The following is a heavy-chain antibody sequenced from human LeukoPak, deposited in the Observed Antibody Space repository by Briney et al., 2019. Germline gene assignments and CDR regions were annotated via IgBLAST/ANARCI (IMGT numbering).Heavy chain of an antibody. Sequence: ASVKVSCKASGYAFTNYGINWVRQAPGQGLEWMGWISAYNGNTNYAQKLQGRVTMTTDTSTSTAYMELRSLRSDDTAVYYCARDLDQYSGRFGGFGHDFWGQGTLVTVSS. D-gene: IGHD1-26*01. CDR1: GYAFTNYG. CDR2: ISAYNGNT. CDR3: ARDLDQYSGRFGGFGHDF. V-gene: IGHV1-18*01. J-gene: IGHJ4*02.